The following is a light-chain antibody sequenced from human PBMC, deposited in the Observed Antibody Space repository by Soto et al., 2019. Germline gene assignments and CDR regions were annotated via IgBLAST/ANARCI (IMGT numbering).Light chain of an antibody. Sequence: DVVMTQSPLSLPVTLGQPASISCGSSQSLVHTNGYTFLHWFHQRPGQSPRRLIYRVSNRDSGVPDRFSGSGSCTDFTLRISRVEAEDVGIYYCMQSTHWPLTFGGGTKVEIE. V-gene: IGKV2-30*02. J-gene: IGKJ4*01. CDR3: MQSTHWPLT. CDR2: RVS. CDR1: QSLVHTNGYTF.